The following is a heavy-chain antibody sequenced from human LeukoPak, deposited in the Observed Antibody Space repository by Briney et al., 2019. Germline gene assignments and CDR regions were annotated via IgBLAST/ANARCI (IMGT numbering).Heavy chain of an antibody. CDR1: GFTFSNYW. CDR2: MKEDGSEK. V-gene: IGHV3-7*01. Sequence: GGSLRLSCAASGFTFSNYWMSWVRQAPGKGLEWVANMKEDGSEKNYVDSVKGRFTISRDNAQDSLHLQMNSLRAEDTAVYYCARDRGYSNSDYWGQGTLVTVSS. CDR3: ARDRGYSNSDY. J-gene: IGHJ4*02. D-gene: IGHD4-11*01.